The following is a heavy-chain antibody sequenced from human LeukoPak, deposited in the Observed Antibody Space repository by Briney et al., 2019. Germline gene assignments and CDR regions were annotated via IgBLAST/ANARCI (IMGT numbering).Heavy chain of an antibody. D-gene: IGHD2-2*02. CDR1: GYTFSGYG. V-gene: IGHV3-30*19. Sequence: PGGSLRLSCAASGYTFSGYGMHWVRQAPGKGLEWVAVISYDGSNKYYADSVKGRFTISRDNSKNTLYLQMNSLRAEDTAVYYCARRYQLLYGYDYYYMDVWGKGTTVTVSS. CDR2: ISYDGSNK. J-gene: IGHJ6*03. CDR3: ARRYQLLYGYDYYYMDV.